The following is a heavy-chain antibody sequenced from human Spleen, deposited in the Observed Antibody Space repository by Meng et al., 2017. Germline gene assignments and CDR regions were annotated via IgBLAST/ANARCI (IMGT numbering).Heavy chain of an antibody. CDR3: ARDLAYDSSGSVFDY. Sequence: GESLKISCAASGFTFSRYWMSWVRQAPGKGLEWVANIKQDGSEKYYVDSVKGRFTISRDNAKNSLYLQMNSLRAEDAAVYYCARDLAYDSSGSVFDYWGQGTLVTVSS. D-gene: IGHD3-22*01. CDR2: IKQDGSEK. J-gene: IGHJ4*02. V-gene: IGHV3-7*01. CDR1: GFTFSRYW.